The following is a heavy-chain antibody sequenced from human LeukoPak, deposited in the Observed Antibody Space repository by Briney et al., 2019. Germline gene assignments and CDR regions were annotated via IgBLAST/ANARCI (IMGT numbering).Heavy chain of an antibody. CDR1: GYTFTGYY. CDR3: AREGQGYVY. V-gene: IGHV1-2*02. Sequence: ASVKVSCKASGYTFTGYYMHWVRQAPGQGLEWMGWISPNSGGTNYAQKFQGRVTMTRDTSISTAYMDLTRLGSDDTAVYYCAREGQGYVYWGQGNLVTVSS. D-gene: IGHD3-16*01. J-gene: IGHJ4*02. CDR2: ISPNSGGT.